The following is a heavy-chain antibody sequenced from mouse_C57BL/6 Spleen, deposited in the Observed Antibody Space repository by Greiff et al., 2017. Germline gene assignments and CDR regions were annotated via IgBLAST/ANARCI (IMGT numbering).Heavy chain of an antibody. J-gene: IGHJ2*01. Sequence: VQRVESGPELVKPGASVKISCKASGYAFSSSWMNWVKQRPGKGLEWIGRIYPGDGDTNYNGKFKGKATLTADKSSSTAYMQLSSLTSEDSAVYFCAREDDGYPGYFDYWGQGTTLTVSS. CDR3: AREDDGYPGYFDY. D-gene: IGHD2-3*01. CDR1: GYAFSSSW. V-gene: IGHV1-82*01. CDR2: IYPGDGDT.